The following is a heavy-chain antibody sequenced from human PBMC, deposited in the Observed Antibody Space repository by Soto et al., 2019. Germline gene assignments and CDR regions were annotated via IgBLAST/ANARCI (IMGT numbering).Heavy chain of an antibody. V-gene: IGHV3-64*01. J-gene: IGHJ5*02. Sequence: PGGSLILSCAASGFTFISYAMHWVRQAPGKGLEYVSAISINGGSIYYGNSVKGRFTISRDNSKNTLYLQMGSLRAEDMAVYYCARSYFSDSSGXYAWGQGTLVTVSS. CDR3: ARSYFSDSSGXYA. CDR1: GFTFISYA. CDR2: ISINGGSI. D-gene: IGHD3-22*01.